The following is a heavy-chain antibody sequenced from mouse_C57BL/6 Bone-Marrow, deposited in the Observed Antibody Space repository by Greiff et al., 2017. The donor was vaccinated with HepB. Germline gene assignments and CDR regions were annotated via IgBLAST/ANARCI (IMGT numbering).Heavy chain of an antibody. CDR1: GYAFTNYL. CDR2: INPGSGGT. J-gene: IGHJ2*01. CDR3: AREGITTVVARYFDY. D-gene: IGHD1-1*01. V-gene: IGHV1-54*01. Sequence: QVQLQQSGAELVRPGTSVKVSCKASGYAFTNYLIEWVKQRPGQGLEWIGVINPGSGGTNYNEKFKGKATLTADKSSSTAYMQLSSLTSEDSAVYFCAREGITTVVARYFDYWGQGTTLTVSS.